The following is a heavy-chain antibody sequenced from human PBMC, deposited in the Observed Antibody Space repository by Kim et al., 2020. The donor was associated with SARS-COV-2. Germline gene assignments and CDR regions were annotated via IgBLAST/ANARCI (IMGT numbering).Heavy chain of an antibody. D-gene: IGHD3-10*01. CDR2: ISWHSGSI. CDR1: GFTFDDYA. CDR3: AKDMGWLQWLGAFDY. Sequence: GGSLRLSCAASGFTFDDYAMHWVRQAPGKGLEWVSGISWHSGSIGYADSVKGRFTISRDNAKNSLYLQMNSLRAEDTALYYCAKDMGWLQWLGAFDYWGQGTLVTVSS. V-gene: IGHV3-9*01. J-gene: IGHJ4*02.